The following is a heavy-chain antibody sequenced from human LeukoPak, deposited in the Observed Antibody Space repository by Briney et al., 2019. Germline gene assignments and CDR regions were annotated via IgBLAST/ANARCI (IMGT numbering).Heavy chain of an antibody. CDR2: IYTSGTT. J-gene: IGHJ5*02. Sequence: PSETLSLTCTVSGGSINSGNYYWSWIRQSAGKGLEWIGRIYTSGTTSYNLSLKSRVTISVDTSKNQFSLRLTSVTAADTAVYYCARALSSSFWSGYLGWFDPWGHGTLVTVSS. D-gene: IGHD3-3*01. V-gene: IGHV4-61*02. CDR3: ARALSSSFWSGYLGWFDP. CDR1: GGSINSGNYY.